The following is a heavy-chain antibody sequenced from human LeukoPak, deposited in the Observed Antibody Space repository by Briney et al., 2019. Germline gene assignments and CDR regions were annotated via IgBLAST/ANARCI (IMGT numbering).Heavy chain of an antibody. CDR3: AREGRDSIVVVVGAFDI. J-gene: IGHJ3*02. D-gene: IGHD2-15*01. CDR2: ISSSGSTI. V-gene: IGHV3-48*03. Sequence: PGGSLRLSCAASGFTFSSYEMNWVRQAPGKGLEWVSYISSSGSTIYYADSVKGRFTISRDNAKNSLYLQMNSLRAEDTAVYYCAREGRDSIVVVVGAFDIWGQGTMVTVSS. CDR1: GFTFSSYE.